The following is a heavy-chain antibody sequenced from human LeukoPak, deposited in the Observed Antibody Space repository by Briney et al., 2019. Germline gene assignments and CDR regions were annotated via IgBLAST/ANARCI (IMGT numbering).Heavy chain of an antibody. D-gene: IGHD4-17*01. CDR2: ISNSGGKR. Sequence: PGGSQRLSCAASGFTFGSYAMNWVRQAPGKGLEWVPGISNSGGKRYYADSVKGRFTISRDNSKNTLFLEMNSLRAEDTAVYFCARDQCDYGDFYWYVDLWGRGTLVTVSS. CDR1: GFTFGSYA. CDR3: ARDQCDYGDFYWYVDL. J-gene: IGHJ2*01. V-gene: IGHV3-23*01.